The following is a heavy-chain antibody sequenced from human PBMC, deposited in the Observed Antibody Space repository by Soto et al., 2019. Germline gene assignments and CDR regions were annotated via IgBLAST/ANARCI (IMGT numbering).Heavy chain of an antibody. V-gene: IGHV3-74*03. CDR2: INSDGSST. CDR1: GYTFSSFW. D-gene: IGHD2-2*01. Sequence: GASVKVSCAASGYTFSSFWMHWVRQVPGKGLVWVSRINSDGSSTTYADSVKGRFTISRDNAKNTLYLQMNSLRAEDTAVYYCTRAAWDCTSASCLINHWGQGTLVTVSS. J-gene: IGHJ5*02. CDR3: TRAAWDCTSASCLINH.